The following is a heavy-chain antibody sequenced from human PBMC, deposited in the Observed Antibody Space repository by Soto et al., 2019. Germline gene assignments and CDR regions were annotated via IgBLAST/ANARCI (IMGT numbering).Heavy chain of an antibody. CDR3: ARSLDVRYYYGMDV. CDR2: ISSSSSYT. V-gene: IGHV3-11*06. D-gene: IGHD3-10*02. Sequence: QVQLVESGGGLVKPGGSLRLSCAASRFTFSDYYMSWIRQAPGKGLEWVSYISSSSSYTNYADSVKGRFTISRDNAKNSLYLQMNSLRAEDTAVYYCARSLDVRYYYGMDVWGQGTTVTVSS. J-gene: IGHJ6*02. CDR1: RFTFSDYY.